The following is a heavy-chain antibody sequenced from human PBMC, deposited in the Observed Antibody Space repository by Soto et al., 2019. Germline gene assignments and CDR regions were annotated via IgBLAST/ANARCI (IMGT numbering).Heavy chain of an antibody. CDR2: IWFDGSNR. Sequence: QVQLVESGGGVVQPGRSLRLSCVASGFSFSSYGMHWVRQAPGKGLEWVAVIWFDGSNRYYADSVKGRFTISRENSKNTLYLQMSSLRAEDTAVYYCARSIDSSVSGCFDPWGQGTLVTVSS. V-gene: IGHV3-33*01. J-gene: IGHJ5*02. CDR1: GFSFSSYG. D-gene: IGHD3-22*01. CDR3: ARSIDSSVSGCFDP.